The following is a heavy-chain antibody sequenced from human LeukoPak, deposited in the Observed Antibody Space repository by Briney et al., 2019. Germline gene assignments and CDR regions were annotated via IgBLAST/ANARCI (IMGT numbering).Heavy chain of an antibody. Sequence: ASVKVSCKASGYTFTSYGISWVRQAPGQGLEWMGWISAYNGNTNYAQKLQGRVTMTTDTSTSTAYMELRSLRSDDTAVYYCARVLGWELSGMTLDYWGQGTLVTVSS. CDR2: ISAYNGNT. CDR1: GYTFTSYG. J-gene: IGHJ4*02. CDR3: ARVLGWELSGMTLDY. D-gene: IGHD1-26*01. V-gene: IGHV1-18*01.